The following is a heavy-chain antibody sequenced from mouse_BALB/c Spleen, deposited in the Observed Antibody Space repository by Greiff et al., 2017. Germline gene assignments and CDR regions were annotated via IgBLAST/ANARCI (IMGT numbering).Heavy chain of an antibody. D-gene: IGHD2-1*01. J-gene: IGHJ2*01. Sequence: EVQLQQSGPGLVKPSQSLSLTCTVTGYSITSDYAWYWIRQFPGNKLEWMGYISYSGSTSYNPSLKSRISITRDTSKNQFFLQLNSVTTEDTATYYCARGNGNYPYYFDYWGQGTTLTVSS. CDR1: GYSITSDYA. CDR3: ARGNGNYPYYFDY. V-gene: IGHV3-2*02. CDR2: ISYSGST.